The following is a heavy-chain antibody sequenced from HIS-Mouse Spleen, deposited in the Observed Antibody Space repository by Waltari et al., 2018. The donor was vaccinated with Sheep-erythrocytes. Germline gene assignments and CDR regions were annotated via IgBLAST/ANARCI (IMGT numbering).Heavy chain of an antibody. V-gene: IGHV3-21*01. J-gene: IGHJ3*02. D-gene: IGHD6-13*01. Sequence: EVQLVESGGGLGKPGGSLRLSCAASGFTFSSYSMNWARQAPGKGVGLVSSISSISSSIYYAESGKGLFTISRDNAKNSLYLQMNSLRAEDTAVYYCARDRAAEAFDIWGQGTMVTVSS. CDR3: ARDRAAEAFDI. CDR2: ISSISSSI. CDR1: GFTFSSYS.